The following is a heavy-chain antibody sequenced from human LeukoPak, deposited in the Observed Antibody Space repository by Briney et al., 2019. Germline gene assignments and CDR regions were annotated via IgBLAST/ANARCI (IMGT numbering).Heavy chain of an antibody. CDR2: ISSSGSTI. CDR3: AREWYCGGDCYSAFDY. CDR1: GFTFSSYE. V-gene: IGHV3-48*03. Sequence: PGGSLRLSCAASGFTFSSYEMNWVRQAPGKGLEWVSYISSSGSTIYYADSVKGRFTISRDNAKNSLYLQVNSLRAEDTAVYYCAREWYCGGDCYSAFDYWGQGTLVTVSS. J-gene: IGHJ4*02. D-gene: IGHD2-21*02.